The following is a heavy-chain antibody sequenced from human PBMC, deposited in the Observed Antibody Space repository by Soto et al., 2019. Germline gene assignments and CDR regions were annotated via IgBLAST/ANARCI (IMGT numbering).Heavy chain of an antibody. J-gene: IGHJ2*01. V-gene: IGHV3-30*18. CDR1: GFTFSTYA. D-gene: IGHD3-9*01. Sequence: QVQLVESGGGVVQPGRSLRLSCAASGFTFSTYAMHWVRQAPGKGLEWVAVISYDGSNKYYADSVKGRFTISRDNSKNTLYLQMNSLRPEDTAVYYCAKGGDILTGYEYCYFDLWGRGTLVTVSS. CDR3: AKGGDILTGYEYCYFDL. CDR2: ISYDGSNK.